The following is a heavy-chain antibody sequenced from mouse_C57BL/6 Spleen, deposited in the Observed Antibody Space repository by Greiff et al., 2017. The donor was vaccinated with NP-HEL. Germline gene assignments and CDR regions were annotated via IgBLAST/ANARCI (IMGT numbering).Heavy chain of an antibody. J-gene: IGHJ2*01. Sequence: QVKLLQPGAELVKPGASVKLSCKASGFTFTSYWMPWVKQRPGRGLEWIGRIDPNGGGTKYNEKVKSKATLTIDKPTSKAYMQLSRLTSEDTAVYYCARLITTVFDYWGQGTTLTVSS. D-gene: IGHD2-4*01. CDR1: GFTFTSYW. V-gene: IGHV1-72*01. CDR3: ARLITTVFDY. CDR2: IDPNGGGT.